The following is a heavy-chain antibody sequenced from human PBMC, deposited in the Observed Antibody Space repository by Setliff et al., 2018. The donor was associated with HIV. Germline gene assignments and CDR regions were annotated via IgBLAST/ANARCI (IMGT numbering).Heavy chain of an antibody. V-gene: IGHV3-49*04. CDR1: GLIFGDHA. CDR3: TGVKWDLPYNPQFDY. J-gene: IGHJ4*02. Sequence: GGSLRLSCTASGLIFGDHAMSWVRQAPGKGLEWVGFIRSKAYGGTAEYAGSVEGRFTSPRDDSKSIAYLQIKSLKAEDTAVYYCTGVKWDLPYNPQFDYWGQGTLVTVSS. D-gene: IGHD1-26*01. CDR2: IRSKAYGGTA.